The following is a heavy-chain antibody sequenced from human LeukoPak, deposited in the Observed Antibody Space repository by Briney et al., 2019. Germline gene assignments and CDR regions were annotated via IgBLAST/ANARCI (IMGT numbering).Heavy chain of an antibody. CDR3: ARAGPNYYDSSGYYYS. CDR2: ISAYNGNT. J-gene: IGHJ4*02. D-gene: IGHD3-22*01. CDR1: GYTFTSYG. Sequence: ASVKVSCKASGYTFTSYGISWVRQAPGQGLEWMGWISAYNGNTNYAQKLQGRVTMTTDTSTSTAYMELRSLRSDDTAVYYCARAGPNYYDSSGYYYSWGQGTLVTVSS. V-gene: IGHV1-18*01.